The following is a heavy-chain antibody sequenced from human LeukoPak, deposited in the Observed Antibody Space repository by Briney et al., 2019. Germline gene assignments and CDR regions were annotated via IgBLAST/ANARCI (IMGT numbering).Heavy chain of an antibody. D-gene: IGHD3-22*01. V-gene: IGHV4-61*08. Sequence: PSETLSLTCTVSGGSISSGDYYWSWIRQPPGKGLEWIGYIYYSGSTNYNPSLKSRVTISVDTSKNQFSLKLSSVTAADTAVYYCARVNYDSSGYYYFDYWGQGTLVTVSS. CDR1: GGSISSGDYY. CDR3: ARVNYDSSGYYYFDY. CDR2: IYYSGST. J-gene: IGHJ4*02.